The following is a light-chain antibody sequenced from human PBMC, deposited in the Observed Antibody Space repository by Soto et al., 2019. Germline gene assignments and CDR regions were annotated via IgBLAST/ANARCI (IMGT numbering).Light chain of an antibody. CDR3: QQSYSTPQNT. Sequence: DIQMTQSPSSLSASVGDRVTITCRASQSISSYLNWYQQKPGKAPKLLIYAASSLQSGFPSRFSDSRSGTEFTLTISSLQAEDFATYYCQQSYSTPQNTFGQGTKLEIK. CDR2: AAS. V-gene: IGKV1-39*01. CDR1: QSISSY. J-gene: IGKJ2*01.